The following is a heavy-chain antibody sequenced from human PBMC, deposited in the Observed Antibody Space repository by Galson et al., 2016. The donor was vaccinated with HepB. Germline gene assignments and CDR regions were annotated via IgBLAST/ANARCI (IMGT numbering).Heavy chain of an antibody. V-gene: IGHV3-53*01. J-gene: IGHJ4*02. CDR3: VRDLVGGRNGDDY. D-gene: IGHD2-21*01. Sequence: SLRLSCAASDFTVSSNYMSRVRQAPEKGLEWVSVIDPGGDTYYAGSVKGRFTISRDNARNTLYLQMDSLRAEDTAVYYCVRDLVGGRNGDDYWGQGTLVTVSS. CDR2: IDPGGDT. CDR1: DFTVSSNY.